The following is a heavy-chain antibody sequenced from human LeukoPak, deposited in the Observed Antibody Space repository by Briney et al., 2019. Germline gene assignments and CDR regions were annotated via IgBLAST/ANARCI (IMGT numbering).Heavy chain of an antibody. J-gene: IGHJ4*02. Sequence: PSETLSLTCTVSGGSITITGYYWGWDRQPPGKGREWIGNVYYSGSTYYNPSLKSRVTISVDTSKDQFSLKLNSVTAADTAVYYCARQSVPAASFWGQGTLVTVSS. V-gene: IGHV4-39*01. CDR1: GGSITITGYY. D-gene: IGHD2-2*01. CDR3: ARQSVPAASF. CDR2: VYYSGST.